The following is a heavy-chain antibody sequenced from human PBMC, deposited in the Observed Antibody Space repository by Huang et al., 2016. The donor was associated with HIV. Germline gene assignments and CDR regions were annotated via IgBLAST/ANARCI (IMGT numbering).Heavy chain of an antibody. D-gene: IGHD6-19*01. J-gene: IGHJ6*03. V-gene: IGHV4-39*01. Sequence: QLQLQESGPGPVKPSATLSLTCSVSGDSISGSRYYWGWIRQPQGKGLEWIGSIYYSGDSNYSPSLKSRVTISVDTSKNQFSLKLSSVTAADTAVYYCARGQSGPSQWLASLGNYYYYMDVWGKGTTVTVSS. CDR3: ARGQSGPSQWLASLGNYYYYMDV. CDR1: GDSISGSRYY. CDR2: IYYSGDS.